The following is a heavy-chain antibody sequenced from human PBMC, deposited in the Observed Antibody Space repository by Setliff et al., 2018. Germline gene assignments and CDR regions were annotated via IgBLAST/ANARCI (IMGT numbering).Heavy chain of an antibody. CDR2: IYYSGST. V-gene: IGHV4-39*01. CDR3: ATRTYYDSNGYYYAIAGPFDI. Sequence: PSGTLSLTCSVSGGSISSSIYYWGWIRQPPGKGLEWIGSIYYSGSTYYSPSLKRRVTISVDTSKNQFSLKLSSVTAADTAVYYCATRTYYDSNGYYYAIAGPFDIWGQGTMVTV. J-gene: IGHJ3*02. CDR1: GGSISSSIYY. D-gene: IGHD3-22*01.